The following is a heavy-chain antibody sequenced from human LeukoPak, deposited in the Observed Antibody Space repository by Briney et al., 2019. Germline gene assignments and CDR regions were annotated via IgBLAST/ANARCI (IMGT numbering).Heavy chain of an antibody. Sequence: GASVKVSCKASGYTFTSYDINWVRQATGQGLEWMGWMNPNSGNTGYAQKFQGRVTMTRNTSISTAYMELSSLRSEDTAVYYCAKPHGYSHLSHYYYYMDVWGKGTTVTISS. CDR3: AKPHGYSHLSHYYYYMDV. CDR1: GYTFTSYD. D-gene: IGHD5-18*01. CDR2: MNPNSGNT. V-gene: IGHV1-8*01. J-gene: IGHJ6*03.